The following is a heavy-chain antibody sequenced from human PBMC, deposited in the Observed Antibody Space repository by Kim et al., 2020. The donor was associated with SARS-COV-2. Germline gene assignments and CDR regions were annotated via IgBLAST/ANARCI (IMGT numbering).Heavy chain of an antibody. D-gene: IGHD3-10*01. CDR1: GYTFTSYA. J-gene: IGHJ5*02. Sequence: ASVKVSCKASGYTFTSYAMHWVRQAPGQRLEWMGWINAGNGNTKYSQKFQGRVTITRDTSASTAYMELSSLRSEDTAVYYCAREYGWFGELPKNWFDPWGQGTLVTVSS. V-gene: IGHV1-3*01. CDR2: INAGNGNT. CDR3: AREYGWFGELPKNWFDP.